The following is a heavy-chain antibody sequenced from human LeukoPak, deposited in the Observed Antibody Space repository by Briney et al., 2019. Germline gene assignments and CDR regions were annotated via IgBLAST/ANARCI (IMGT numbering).Heavy chain of an antibody. CDR1: GFTFSSYA. D-gene: IGHD3-22*01. CDR3: ARVGRTMIVPGAFDI. V-gene: IGHV3-64*01. J-gene: IGHJ3*02. Sequence: PGGSLRLSCAASGFTFSSYAMRWVRQAPGKGLEYVSAISSNGGSTYYANSVKGRFTISRDNSKNTLYLQMGSLRAEDMAVYYCARVGRTMIVPGAFDIWGQGTMVTVSS. CDR2: ISSNGGST.